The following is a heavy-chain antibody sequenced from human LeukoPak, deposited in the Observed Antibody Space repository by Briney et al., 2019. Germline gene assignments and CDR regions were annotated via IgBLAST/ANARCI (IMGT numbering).Heavy chain of an antibody. CDR2: IYHSGST. Sequence: SETLSLTCTVSGYSISSGYYWGWIRQPPGKGLEWIGSIYHSGSTYYNPSLKSRVTISVDTSKNQFSLKLSSVTAADTAVYYCASRIAAAGRLNWFDPWGQGTLVTVSS. V-gene: IGHV4-38-2*02. CDR3: ASRIAAAGRLNWFDP. D-gene: IGHD6-13*01. CDR1: GYSISSGYY. J-gene: IGHJ5*02.